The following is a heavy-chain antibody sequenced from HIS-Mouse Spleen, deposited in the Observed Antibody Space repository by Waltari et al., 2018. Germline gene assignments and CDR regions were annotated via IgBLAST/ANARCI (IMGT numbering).Heavy chain of an antibody. CDR1: VFTFSSYS. V-gene: IGHV3-21*01. CDR2: ISSSSSYI. D-gene: IGHD1-26*01. Sequence: EVQLVESGGGLVNPGGSRRLSCAASVFTFSSYSMHCLRQAPGKGLEWVSSISSSSSYIYYADSVKGRFTISRDNAKNSLYLQMNSLRAEDTAVYYCARGGSYSDLDYWGQGTLVTVSS. J-gene: IGHJ4*02. CDR3: ARGGSYSDLDY.